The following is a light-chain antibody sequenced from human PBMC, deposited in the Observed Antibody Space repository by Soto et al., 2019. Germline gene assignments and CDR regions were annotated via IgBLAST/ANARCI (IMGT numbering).Light chain of an antibody. Sequence: SVLTQPASVSGSPGQSITISCTGTSSDVGSYNYVSWYQQHPGKAPKLMIYEVSDRPSGISSRFSGSKSGNTASLTISGLQTEDEAEYYCCSYVGARTYVFGTGTKVTV. J-gene: IGLJ1*01. CDR2: EVS. CDR1: SSDVGSYNY. CDR3: CSYVGARTYV. V-gene: IGLV2-14*01.